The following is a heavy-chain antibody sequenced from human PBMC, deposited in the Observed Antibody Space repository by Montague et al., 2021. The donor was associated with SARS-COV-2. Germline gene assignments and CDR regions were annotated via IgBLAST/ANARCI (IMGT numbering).Heavy chain of an antibody. Sequence: CAISGDSVSSKSVAWNWIRQSSSRGLEWLGRTHYRSKWDSDYAESVKRRLVITPDTFKNQVSLQLNSVIPEDTAVYFCASSGITLTGLDAFDIWGQGTMVTVSS. D-gene: IGHD3-9*01. CDR3: ASSGITLTGLDAFDI. CDR2: THYRSKWDS. CDR1: GDSVSSKSVA. J-gene: IGHJ3*02. V-gene: IGHV6-1*01.